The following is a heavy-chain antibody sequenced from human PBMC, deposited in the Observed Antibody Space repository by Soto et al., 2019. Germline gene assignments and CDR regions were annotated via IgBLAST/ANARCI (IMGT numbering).Heavy chain of an antibody. CDR2: IKSDGTDT. Sequence: GGSLRLSCVATGVTFSTYWIYWVRQGPGKGLEWVSRIKSDGTDTAYADPVKGRFTISRDNAKNTLYLQMSRLRAEDTALYFCAGGYVAYFGMDVWGQGTTVTVSS. D-gene: IGHD3-22*01. J-gene: IGHJ6*02. CDR3: AGGYVAYFGMDV. V-gene: IGHV3-74*01. CDR1: GVTFSTYW.